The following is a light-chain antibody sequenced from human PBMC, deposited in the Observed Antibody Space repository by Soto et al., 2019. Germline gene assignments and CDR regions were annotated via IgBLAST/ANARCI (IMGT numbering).Light chain of an antibody. Sequence: EIVMTQSPATLSVSPGERATLSCRASQSVYSNLAWYQQKPGQAPRFLIYGASTRATGIPARFSGSGSGTDFTLTISSLQSEDFAVYYCQQCGSSSTFGQGTRLEI. CDR1: QSVYSN. CDR3: QQCGSSST. V-gene: IGKV3-15*01. J-gene: IGKJ5*01. CDR2: GAS.